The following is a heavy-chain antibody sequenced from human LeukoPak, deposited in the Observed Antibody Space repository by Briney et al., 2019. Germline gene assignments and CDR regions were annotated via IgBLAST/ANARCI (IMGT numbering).Heavy chain of an antibody. J-gene: IGHJ4*02. D-gene: IGHD1-26*01. CDR3: VRDKIVGATNFDY. CDR2: INQDGSEK. CDR1: GFTFGNFW. Sequence: GGSLRLSCAAFGFTFGNFWMSWVRQAPGRGLEWVANINQDGSEKYYVESVKGRFTISRDNAKNSLYLQMNSLGAEDTAVYYCVRDKIVGATNFDYWGQGTLVTVSS. V-gene: IGHV3-7*01.